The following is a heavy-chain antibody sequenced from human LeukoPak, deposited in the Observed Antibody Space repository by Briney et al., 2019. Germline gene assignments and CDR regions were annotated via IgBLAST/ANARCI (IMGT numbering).Heavy chain of an antibody. CDR1: EFTFSSYA. CDR3: AKGRENYGSGSYSNFDY. J-gene: IGHJ4*02. CDR2: ISGSGSST. V-gene: IGHV3-23*01. Sequence: GGSLRLSCAASEFTFSSYALSWVRQAPGKGLEWVSEISGSGSSTYYADSVKGRFTISRDNSKNTLYLQMNSLRAENTAVYYCAKGRENYGSGSYSNFDYWGEGALVAVSS. D-gene: IGHD3-10*01.